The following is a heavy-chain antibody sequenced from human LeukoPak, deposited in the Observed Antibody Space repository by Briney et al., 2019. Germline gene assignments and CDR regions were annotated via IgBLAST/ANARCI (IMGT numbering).Heavy chain of an antibody. CDR1: GFTFTSYA. D-gene: IGHD3-10*01. J-gene: IGHJ4*02. CDR3: AKDRGYTSGHEVFEF. CDR2: ISSSGTT. V-gene: IGHV3-23*01. Sequence: GGSLRLSFAASGFTFTSYAMSWVRQAAGKEPEWVSLISSSGTTYYAASAQGRFTISRDESKNILYLQMSSLRAEDTAVYYCAKDRGYTSGHEVFEFWGQGTLVTVSS.